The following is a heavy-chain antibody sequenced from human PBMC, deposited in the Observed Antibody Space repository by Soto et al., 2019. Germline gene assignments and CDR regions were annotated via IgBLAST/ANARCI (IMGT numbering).Heavy chain of an antibody. J-gene: IGHJ4*02. CDR2: INQNGGT. V-gene: IGHV4-34*01. CDR1: GGSLRGYY. D-gene: IGHD3-10*01. Sequence: SETLSLTCAVHGGSLRGYYWNWIRQSPGKGLEWIGEINQNGGTKYNPSLKSRVSISVVASTNQFSLKLNSVTAADTAVYYCGRFPAGGEDYWGKETLSTASS. CDR3: GRFPAGGEDY.